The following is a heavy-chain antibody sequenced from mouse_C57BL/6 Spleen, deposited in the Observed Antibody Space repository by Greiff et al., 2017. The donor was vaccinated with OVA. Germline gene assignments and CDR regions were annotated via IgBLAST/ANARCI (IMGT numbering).Heavy chain of an antibody. J-gene: IGHJ2*01. CDR3: ARMASYGYYFDY. D-gene: IGHD2-2*01. V-gene: IGHV1-82*01. CDR2: IYPGDGDT. Sequence: QVQLKESGPELVKPGASVKISCKASGYAFSSSWMNWVKQRPGKGLEWIGRIYPGDGDTNYNGKFKGKATLTADKSSSTAYMQLSSLTSEDSAVYFCARMASYGYYFDYWGQGTTLTVSS. CDR1: GYAFSSSW.